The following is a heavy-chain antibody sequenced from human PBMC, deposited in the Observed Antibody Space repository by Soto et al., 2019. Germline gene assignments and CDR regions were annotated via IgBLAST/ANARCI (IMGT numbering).Heavy chain of an antibody. D-gene: IGHD2-15*01. CDR1: GYTLTGLS. Sequence: GASVKVSCKVSGYTLTGLSMHWVRQAPGKGXEWMGGFDPEDGETIYAQKFQGRVTMTEDTSTDTAYMELSSLRSEDTAVYYRATVFGYCSGGSCYAHPLDYWGQGTLVTVSS. CDR2: FDPEDGET. J-gene: IGHJ4*02. CDR3: ATVFGYCSGGSCYAHPLDY. V-gene: IGHV1-24*01.